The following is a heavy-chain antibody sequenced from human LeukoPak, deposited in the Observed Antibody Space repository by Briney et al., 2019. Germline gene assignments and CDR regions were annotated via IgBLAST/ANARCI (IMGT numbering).Heavy chain of an antibody. CDR2: INPNSGAT. J-gene: IGHJ4*02. D-gene: IGHD3-10*01. CDR1: GYTFTGYY. V-gene: IGHV1-2*02. CDR3: AREPPRGRGSYYFDY. Sequence: GASVKVSCKPSGYTFTGYYMHWVRQAPGQGREWMGWINPNSGATNYAQKFQGRVTVTRDTYINTAYMELSRLRSDDTAVYYCAREPPRGRGSYYFDYWGQGTLVTVSS.